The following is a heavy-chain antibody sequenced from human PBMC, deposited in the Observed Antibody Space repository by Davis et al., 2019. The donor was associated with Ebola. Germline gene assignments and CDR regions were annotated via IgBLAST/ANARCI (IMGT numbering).Heavy chain of an antibody. CDR1: GFTFSSYG. CDR3: AKTLSTRAATCFDY. D-gene: IGHD2-15*01. V-gene: IGHV3-30*18. J-gene: IGHJ4*02. Sequence: GESLKISCAASGFTFSSYGMHWVRQAPGKGLEWVAVISYDGSNKYYADSVKGRFTISRDNSKNTLYLQMNSLRAEDTAVYYCAKTLSTRAATCFDYWGQGTLVTVSS. CDR2: ISYDGSNK.